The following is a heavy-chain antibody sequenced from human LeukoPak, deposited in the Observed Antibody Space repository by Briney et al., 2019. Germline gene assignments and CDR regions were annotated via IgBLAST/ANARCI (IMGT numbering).Heavy chain of an antibody. Sequence: SETLSLTCAVYGGSFSGYYWSWIRQPPGKGLEWIGEINHSGSTNYNPSLKSRVTISVDTSKNQFSLKLSSVTAADTAVYYCARGRRGYSYGSLDYWGQGTLVTVSS. D-gene: IGHD5-18*01. CDR2: INHSGST. J-gene: IGHJ4*02. CDR1: GGSFSGYY. V-gene: IGHV4-34*01. CDR3: ARGRRGYSYGSLDY.